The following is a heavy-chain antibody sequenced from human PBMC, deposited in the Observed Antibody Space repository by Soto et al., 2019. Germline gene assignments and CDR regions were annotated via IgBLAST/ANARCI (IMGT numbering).Heavy chain of an antibody. J-gene: IGHJ6*02. CDR1: GYALTELS. Sequence: ASVNVSCKVSGYALTELSMHWVRQAPGKGLEWMGGFDPEGETIFAQKFQGRVTMTEDTSTDTAYMELSSLRSEDTAVFYCATGTYGLDVWGQGTTVTVSS. CDR3: ATGTYGLDV. CDR2: FDPEGET. D-gene: IGHD1-7*01. V-gene: IGHV1-24*01.